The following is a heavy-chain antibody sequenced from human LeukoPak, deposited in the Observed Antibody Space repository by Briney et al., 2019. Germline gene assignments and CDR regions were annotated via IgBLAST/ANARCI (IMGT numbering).Heavy chain of an antibody. CDR1: GFTFSSYS. D-gene: IGHD3-16*02. CDR3: ARDPFYDYVWGSYRNDAFDI. Sequence: GGSLRLSCAASGFTFSSYSMNWVRQAPGKGLEWVSCISSSSSSTIYYADSVKGRFTISRDNAKNSLYLQMNSLRDEDTAVYYCARDPFYDYVWGSYRNDAFDIWGQGTMVTVSS. CDR2: ISSSSSSTI. J-gene: IGHJ3*02. V-gene: IGHV3-48*02.